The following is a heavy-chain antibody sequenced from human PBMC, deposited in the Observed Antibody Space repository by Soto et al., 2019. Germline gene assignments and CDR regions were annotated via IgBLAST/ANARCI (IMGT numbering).Heavy chain of an antibody. Sequence: QVQLVQSGAEVKKPGASVKVSCKASGYTFTSYAMHWVRQAPGQRLEWMGWINAGNGNTKYSQKFQGRVTITRDTSASTAYMELSSLRSEDTAVYYCARAWGDILTGPLGTDYWGQGTLVTVSS. CDR1: GYTFTSYA. CDR2: INAGNGNT. J-gene: IGHJ4*02. V-gene: IGHV1-3*01. D-gene: IGHD3-9*01. CDR3: ARAWGDILTGPLGTDY.